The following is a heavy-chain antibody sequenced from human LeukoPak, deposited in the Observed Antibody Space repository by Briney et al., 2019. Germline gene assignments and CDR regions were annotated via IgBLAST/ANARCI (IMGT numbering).Heavy chain of an antibody. CDR2: ISSSSSYI. CDR3: ARGRITMVRGVADFDY. Sequence: GGSLRLSCAASGSTFSSYSKNWVRQAPGKGLEWVSSISSSSSYIYYADSVKGRFTISRDNAKNSLYLQMNSLRAEDTAVYYCARGRITMVRGVADFDYWGQGTLVTVSS. J-gene: IGHJ4*02. D-gene: IGHD3-10*01. CDR1: GSTFSSYS. V-gene: IGHV3-21*01.